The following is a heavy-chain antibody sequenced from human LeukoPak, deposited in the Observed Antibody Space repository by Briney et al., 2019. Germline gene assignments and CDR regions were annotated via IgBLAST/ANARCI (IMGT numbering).Heavy chain of an antibody. Sequence: SETLSLTCTVSGGSIRSYYWSWIRQPAGKGLEWIGRIFTSGTTDYNPSLKSRVPMSVDTSKNQFSLKLSSVTAADTAVYYCARSYGINDAFDIWGQGTMVTVSS. CDR3: ARSYGINDAFDI. CDR2: IFTSGTT. V-gene: IGHV4-4*07. J-gene: IGHJ3*02. CDR1: GGSIRSYY. D-gene: IGHD2-8*01.